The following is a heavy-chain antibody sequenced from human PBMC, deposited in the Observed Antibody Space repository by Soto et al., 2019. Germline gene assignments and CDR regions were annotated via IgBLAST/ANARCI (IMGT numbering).Heavy chain of an antibody. J-gene: IGHJ4*02. D-gene: IGHD5-12*01. CDR1: GGTFSSYA. Sequence: QVQLVQSGAEVRQPASSVKVSCKTSGGTFSSYAISWVRQAPGQGLEWMGGLDPIVDTSTYAQKFQGRVTITADESTSTADMELSSLRSDDTAIYHCVRVVAIPGYPDNWGQGTLVTVSS. V-gene: IGHV1-69*12. CDR3: VRVVAIPGYPDN. CDR2: LDPIVDTS.